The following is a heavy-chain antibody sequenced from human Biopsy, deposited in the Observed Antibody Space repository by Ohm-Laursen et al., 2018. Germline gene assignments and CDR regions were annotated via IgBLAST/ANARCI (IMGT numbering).Heavy chain of an antibody. V-gene: IGHV1-69*01. CDR2: IITVSGTA. J-gene: IGHJ6*02. Sequence: SSVKVSCKASGGAFTNYAINWVRQAPGHGPEWMGGIITVSGTAGYAERFQGRVTITADVTTTTAYMDLSGLRSEDTAVYYCVAYPSSGFFENNDDFAMDVWGQGTTVIVSS. CDR3: VAYPSSGFFENNDDFAMDV. CDR1: GGAFTNYA. D-gene: IGHD6-19*01.